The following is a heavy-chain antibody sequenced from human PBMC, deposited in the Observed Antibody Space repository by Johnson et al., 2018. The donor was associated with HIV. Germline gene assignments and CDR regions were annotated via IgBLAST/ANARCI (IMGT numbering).Heavy chain of an antibody. CDR1: GFTFSSYD. J-gene: IGHJ3*02. Sequence: VQLVESGGGVVQPGRSLRLSCAASGFTFSSYDMHCVRQATGKGLEWVSAIGTAGDTYYPGSVKGRFTISRENAKNSLYLQMNSLRAEDTAVYYCARDRGPLVVTAIHDGNSGAFDIWGQGTMVTVSS. D-gene: IGHD2-21*02. CDR2: IGTAGDT. V-gene: IGHV3-13*01. CDR3: ARDRGPLVVTAIHDGNSGAFDI.